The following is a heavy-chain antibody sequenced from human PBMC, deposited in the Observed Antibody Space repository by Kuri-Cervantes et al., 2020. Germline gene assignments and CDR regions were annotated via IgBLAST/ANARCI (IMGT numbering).Heavy chain of an antibody. CDR1: GGSISSSSYY. CDR2: IYYSGST. V-gene: IGHV4-61*01. CDR3: ARPLKRWLQLGAFDI. J-gene: IGHJ3*02. Sequence: SETLSLTCTVSGGSISSSSYYWSWIRQPPGKGLEWIGYIYYSGSTNYNPSLKSRVTISVDTSKNQFSLKLSSVTAADTAVYYCARPLKRWLQLGAFDIWGQGTMVTVSS. D-gene: IGHD5-24*01.